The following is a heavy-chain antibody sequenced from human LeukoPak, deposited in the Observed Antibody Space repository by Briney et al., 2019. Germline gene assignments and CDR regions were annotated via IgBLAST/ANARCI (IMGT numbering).Heavy chain of an antibody. CDR3: ARGPPLYCSGGSCSGSSFDY. V-gene: IGHV3-21*01. Sequence: GGSLRLSCAASGFTFSSYAMSWVRQAPGKGLEWVSSISSSSSYIYYADSVKGRFTISRDNAKNSLYLQMNSLRAEDTAVYYCARGPPLYCSGGSCSGSSFDYWGQGTLVTVSS. J-gene: IGHJ4*02. D-gene: IGHD2-15*01. CDR1: GFTFSSYA. CDR2: ISSSSSYI.